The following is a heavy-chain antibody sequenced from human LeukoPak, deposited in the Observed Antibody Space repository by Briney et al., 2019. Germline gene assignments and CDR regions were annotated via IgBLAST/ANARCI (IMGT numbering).Heavy chain of an antibody. CDR2: ISGSGDGT. CDR3: AKFGSNSWTRYFDP. D-gene: IGHD6-13*01. V-gene: IGHV3-23*01. Sequence: EGSLRLSCAASGFTLSNYAMSWVRQAPGKGLEWVSAISGSGDGTYYADSVKGRFTISRDNSKNTLYLQVNSLRAEDTAVYYCAKFGSNSWTRYFDPWGQGTLVTVSS. CDR1: GFTLSNYA. J-gene: IGHJ5*02.